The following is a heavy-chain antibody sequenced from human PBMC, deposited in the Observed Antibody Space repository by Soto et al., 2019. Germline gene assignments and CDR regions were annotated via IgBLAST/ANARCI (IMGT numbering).Heavy chain of an antibody. Sequence: QVQLVQSGAEVKKPGASVKVSCKASGYSLTSYYMHWVRQAPGQGLEWMGITNPSDGSTNYAQKFQGRVTMTSDTSTSTVYMEMSSLRSEDTATYYCARSYVTSRPIDCWGQGTLVTVSS. CDR3: ARSYVTSRPIDC. J-gene: IGHJ4*02. D-gene: IGHD3-10*02. CDR2: TNPSDGST. V-gene: IGHV1-46*01. CDR1: GYSLTSYY.